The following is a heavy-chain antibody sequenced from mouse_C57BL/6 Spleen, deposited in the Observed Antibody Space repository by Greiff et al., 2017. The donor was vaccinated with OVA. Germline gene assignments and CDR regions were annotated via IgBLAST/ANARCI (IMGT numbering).Heavy chain of an antibody. V-gene: IGHV5-4*01. CDR1: GFTFSSYA. J-gene: IGHJ2*01. D-gene: IGHD2-3*01. CDR2: ISDGGSYT. Sequence: EVHLVESGGGLVKPGGSLKLSCAASGFTFSSYAMSWVRQTPEKRLEWVATISDGGSYTYYPDNVKGRFTISRDNAKNNLYLQMSHLKSEDTAMYYCARDRGYDPYYFDYWGQGTTLTVSS. CDR3: ARDRGYDPYYFDY.